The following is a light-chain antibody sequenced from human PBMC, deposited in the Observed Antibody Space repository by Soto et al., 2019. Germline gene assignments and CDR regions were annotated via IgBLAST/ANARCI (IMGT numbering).Light chain of an antibody. V-gene: IGLV2-14*01. CDR2: DVS. CDR1: SGDIGGYNY. J-gene: IGLJ2*01. CDR3: SSYTTSNTLL. Sequence: QSALTQPASVSGSPRQSITISCTGTSGDIGGYNYVSWYQLHPGKAPKLLIYDVSDRPSWVSTLFSGSKSCNSASLTISGLRAEYEADYYCSSYTTSNTLLFAGGTKVT.